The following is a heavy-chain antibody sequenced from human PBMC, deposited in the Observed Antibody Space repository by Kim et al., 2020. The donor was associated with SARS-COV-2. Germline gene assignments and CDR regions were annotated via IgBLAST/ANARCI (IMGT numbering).Heavy chain of an antibody. CDR3: MAGGSSGYYYYYGMDV. V-gene: IGHV4-34*01. Sequence: SETLSLTCAVYGGSFSGYYWSWIRQPPGKGLEWIGEINHSGSTNYNPSLKSRVTISVDTSKNQFSLKLSSVTAADTAVYYCMAGGSSGYYYYYGMDVWGQGTTVTVSS. CDR2: INHSGST. CDR1: GGSFSGYY. D-gene: IGHD3-22*01. J-gene: IGHJ6*02.